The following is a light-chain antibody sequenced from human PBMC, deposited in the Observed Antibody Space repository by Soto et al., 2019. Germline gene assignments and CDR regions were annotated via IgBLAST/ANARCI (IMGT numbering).Light chain of an antibody. J-gene: IGLJ3*02. CDR1: SSDVGTDNL. V-gene: IGLV2-23*01. Sequence: QSALTQPDYVAGSPGQSITISCTGTSSDVGTDNLVSWYQQHPGKAPKLIIYETTKRPSGVSNRYSGYTSGNTAPLTISGHHTEDAAYYYCCSSAGSTTLVFGGGTNVTVL. CDR3: CSSAGSTTLV. CDR2: ETT.